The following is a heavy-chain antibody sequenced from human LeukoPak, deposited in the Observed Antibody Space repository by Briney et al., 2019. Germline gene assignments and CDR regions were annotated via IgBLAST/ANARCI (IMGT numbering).Heavy chain of an antibody. J-gene: IGHJ4*02. CDR3: ASEAYCSGGRCSVQRVAY. Sequence: ASVKVSCKASGYTLTAYYMHAVRPAPGQGLAGMGWIDSKNGDTKYAQKFQSRLTITSDTSSGIAYMELRSLTSDDTAVYCASEAYCSGGRCSVQRVAYWGQGTPVTVSS. CDR1: GYTLTAYY. CDR2: IDSKNGDT. V-gene: IGHV1-2*02. D-gene: IGHD2-15*01.